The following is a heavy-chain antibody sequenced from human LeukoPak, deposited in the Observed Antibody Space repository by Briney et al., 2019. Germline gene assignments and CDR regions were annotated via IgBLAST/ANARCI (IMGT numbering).Heavy chain of an antibody. CDR3: ARDKSYGDSSDY. CDR2: INQAGSEK. D-gene: IGHD2-21*02. Sequence: GGSLRLSCAASGFTFSNYWLSWVRQAPGRGLEWVANINQAGSEKYYVGSVKGRFTISRDNARNSLYLQMNSLRAEDTAVYYCARDKSYGDSSDYWGQGTLVTVSS. V-gene: IGHV3-7*01. CDR1: GFTFSNYW. J-gene: IGHJ4*02.